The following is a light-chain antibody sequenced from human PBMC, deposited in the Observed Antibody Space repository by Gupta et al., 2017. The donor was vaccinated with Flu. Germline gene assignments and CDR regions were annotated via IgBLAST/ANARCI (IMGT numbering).Light chain of an antibody. CDR3: AARDDNMDGWV. CDR2: TYD. CDR1: SSNVGSNC. Sequence: RLTNSGSGTSSNVGSNCLYVSPHVPGRAPNLLIYTYDKRHTATPGRFSGSKSGTTGSLATSRLRAEDEADYCCAARDDNMDGWVFGGGTKLTVL. V-gene: IGLV1-47*01. J-gene: IGLJ3*02.